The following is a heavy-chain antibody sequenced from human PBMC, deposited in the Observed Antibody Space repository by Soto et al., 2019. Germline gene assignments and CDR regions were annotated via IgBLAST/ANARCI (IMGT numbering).Heavy chain of an antibody. V-gene: IGHV3-33*01. CDR1: GFTFSSYG. D-gene: IGHD3-3*01. J-gene: IGHJ4*02. CDR2: IWYDGSNK. Sequence: QPGGSLRLSCAASGFTFSSYGMHWVRQAPGKGLEWVAVIWYDGSNKYYADSVKGRFTISRDNSKNTLYLQMNSLRAEDTAVYYCARVQGFTIFGPPHYWGQGTLVTVSS. CDR3: ARVQGFTIFGPPHY.